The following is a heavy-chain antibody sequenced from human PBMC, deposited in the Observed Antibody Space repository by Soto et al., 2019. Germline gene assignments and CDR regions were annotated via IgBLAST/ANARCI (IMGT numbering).Heavy chain of an antibody. Sequence: SETLSLTCTVSGGSISSSSYYWGWIRQPPGKGLEWIGSIYYSGSTYYNPSLKSRVTISVDTSKNQFSLKLSSVTAADTAVYYCARHHSLGYCSGGSCYSVSLTWFDPWGQGTLVTVSS. D-gene: IGHD2-15*01. CDR3: ARHHSLGYCSGGSCYSVSLTWFDP. V-gene: IGHV4-39*01. CDR2: IYYSGST. CDR1: GGSISSSSYY. J-gene: IGHJ5*02.